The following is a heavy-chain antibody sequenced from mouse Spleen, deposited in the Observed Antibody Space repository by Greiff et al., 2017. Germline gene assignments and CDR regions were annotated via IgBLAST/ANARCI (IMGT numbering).Heavy chain of an antibody. CDR1: GYTFTDYN. V-gene: IGHV1-22*01. J-gene: IGHJ2*01. CDR2: INPNNGGT. Sequence: EVQLQESGPELVKPGASVKMSCKASGYTFTDYNMHWVKQSHGKSLEWIGYINPNNGGTSYNQKFKGKATLTVNKSSSTAYMELRSLTSEDSAVFYSRDYGGGFDYWGQGTTLTVSP. CDR3: RDYGGGFDY. D-gene: IGHD2-4*01.